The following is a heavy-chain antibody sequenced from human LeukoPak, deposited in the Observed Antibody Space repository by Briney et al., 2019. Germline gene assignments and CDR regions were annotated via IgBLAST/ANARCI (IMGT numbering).Heavy chain of an antibody. CDR3: AKRVIKTAMAPSWFDP. Sequence: PGGSLRLFCAASGFTFSSYAMSWVRQAPGKGLEWVSAISGSGGSTYYADSVKGRFTISRDNSKNTLYLQMNSLRAEDTAVYYCAKRVIKTAMAPSWFDPWGQGTLVTVSS. V-gene: IGHV3-23*01. CDR1: GFTFSSYA. D-gene: IGHD5-18*01. J-gene: IGHJ5*02. CDR2: ISGSGGST.